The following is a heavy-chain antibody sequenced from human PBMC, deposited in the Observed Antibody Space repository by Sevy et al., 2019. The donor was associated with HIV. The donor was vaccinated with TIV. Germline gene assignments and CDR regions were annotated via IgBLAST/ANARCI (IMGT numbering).Heavy chain of an antibody. Sequence: GEFLKISCAASGFTFSIYTMNWVRQAPGRGLEWVSSISSSSTYIYYADSVRGRFTISRDNAKNSLYLQMHSLRAEDTAVYYCASGSLDSTGYPFDYWGQGTLVTVSS. D-gene: IGHD3-22*01. CDR3: ASGSLDSTGYPFDY. J-gene: IGHJ4*02. CDR1: GFTFSIYT. CDR2: ISSSSTYI. V-gene: IGHV3-21*01.